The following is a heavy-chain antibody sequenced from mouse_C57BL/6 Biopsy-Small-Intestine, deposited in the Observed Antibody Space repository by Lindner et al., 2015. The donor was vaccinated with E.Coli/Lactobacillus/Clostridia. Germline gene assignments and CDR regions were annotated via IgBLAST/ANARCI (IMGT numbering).Heavy chain of an antibody. CDR1: GYAFSSSW. CDR2: IYPGDGDT. J-gene: IGHJ2*01. V-gene: IGHV1-82*01. CDR3: ARPGNYYYFDY. Sequence: QLQESGPELVKPGASVKISCKASGYAFSSSWMNWVKQRPGKGLEWIGRIYPGDGDTTYNGKFKDRATLTADTSSSTAYMEVHSLTSEDSAVYFCARPGNYYYFDYWGQGTTLTVSS. D-gene: IGHD2-1*01.